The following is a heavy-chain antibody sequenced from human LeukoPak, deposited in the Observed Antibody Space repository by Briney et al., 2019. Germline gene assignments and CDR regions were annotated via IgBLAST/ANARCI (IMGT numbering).Heavy chain of an antibody. CDR2: IKQDGSKK. CDR3: TRVGYIDEGIDY. J-gene: IGHJ4*02. D-gene: IGHD5-24*01. V-gene: IGHV3-7*04. CDR1: GFPFSSYW. Sequence: GSLRLSCVASGFPFSSYWMTWVRQAPGKGLEWVANIKQDGSKKSYVDSVKGRFTISRDNAKNSLYLQMNSLRAEDTAIYYCTRVGYIDEGIDYWGQGTLVTVSS.